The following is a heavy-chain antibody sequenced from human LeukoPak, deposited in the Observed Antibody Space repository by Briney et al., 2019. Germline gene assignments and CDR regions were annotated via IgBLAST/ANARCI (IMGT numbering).Heavy chain of an antibody. J-gene: IGHJ4*02. D-gene: IGHD5-12*01. V-gene: IGHV3-30-3*01. CDR2: ISYDGSNK. CDR1: GFTFSSYA. CDR3: AVAKMDGGFDY. Sequence: GRSLRLSCAASGFTFSSYAMHWVRQAPGKGLEWVAVISYDGSNKYYADSVKGRFTISRDNSKNTLYLQMNSLRAEDTAVYYCAVAKMDGGFDYWGQGTLVTVSS.